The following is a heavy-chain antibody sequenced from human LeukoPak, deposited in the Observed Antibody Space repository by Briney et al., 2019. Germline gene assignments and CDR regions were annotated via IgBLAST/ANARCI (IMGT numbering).Heavy chain of an antibody. CDR2: VSYDGRNR. D-gene: IGHD3/OR15-3a*01. Sequence: GGSLRLSCAASGFTFSNYNMHWVRQAPGKGLEWVAVVSYDGRNRYGADSVKGRFTISRDNSENTLYLQMNSLTAEDTAVYYCARAKDDFCDYWGQGTLVTVSS. CDR3: ARAKDDFCDY. V-gene: IGHV3-30*03. J-gene: IGHJ4*02. CDR1: GFTFSNYN.